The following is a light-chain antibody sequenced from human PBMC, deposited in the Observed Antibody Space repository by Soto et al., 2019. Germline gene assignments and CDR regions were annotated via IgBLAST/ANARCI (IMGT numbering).Light chain of an antibody. CDR1: QSISSW. CDR2: DAS. J-gene: IGKJ1*01. Sequence: DIQMTQSPSTLSASVGDRVTITCRASQSISSWLAWYQQKPGKAPKLLIYDASSLESGVPSRFSGSGSGTEFTLTISSLQTDDFATYYCHQYNSYSTFGQGTKVEIK. CDR3: HQYNSYST. V-gene: IGKV1-5*01.